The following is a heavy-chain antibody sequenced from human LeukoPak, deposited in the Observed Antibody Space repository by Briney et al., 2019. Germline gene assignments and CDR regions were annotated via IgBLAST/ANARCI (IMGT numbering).Heavy chain of an antibody. CDR3: AKDYGGSYYHYFDY. V-gene: IGHV3-43*01. CDR1: GFTFDDYT. CDR2: ISWDGGST. J-gene: IGHJ4*02. D-gene: IGHD1-26*01. Sequence: GGSLRLSCAASGFTFDDYTMHWVRHAPGKGLEWVSLISWDGGSTYYADSVKGRFTISRDNSKNSLYLQTNSLRTEDTALYYCAKDYGGSYYHYFDYWGQGTLVTVSS.